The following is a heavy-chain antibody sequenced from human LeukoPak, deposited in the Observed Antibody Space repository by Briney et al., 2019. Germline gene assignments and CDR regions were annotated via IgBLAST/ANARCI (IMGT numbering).Heavy chain of an antibody. CDR2: ISSSSSTI. CDR3: ARAGFGELFGMIDY. D-gene: IGHD3-10*01. CDR1: GFTFSSYS. V-gene: IGHV3-48*04. J-gene: IGHJ4*02. Sequence: GGSLRLSCAASGFTFSSYSMNWVRQAPGKGLEWVSYISSSSSTIYYADSVKGRFTISRDNAKNSLYLQMNSLRAEDTAVYYCARAGFGELFGMIDYWGQGTLVTVSS.